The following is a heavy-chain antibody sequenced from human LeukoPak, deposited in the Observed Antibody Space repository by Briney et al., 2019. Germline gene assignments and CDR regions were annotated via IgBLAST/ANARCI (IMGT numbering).Heavy chain of an antibody. V-gene: IGHV3-74*01. CDR2: INSDGSST. CDR3: ARVLLYSGYVNFDY. Sequence: GGSLRLSCAASGFTFSSYWMHWVRQATGKGLVWVSRINSDGSSTSYADSVKGRFTISRDNAKNTLYLQMNSLRAEDTAVYYCARVLLYSGYVNFDYWGQGTLVTVSS. D-gene: IGHD5-12*01. CDR1: GFTFSSYW. J-gene: IGHJ4*02.